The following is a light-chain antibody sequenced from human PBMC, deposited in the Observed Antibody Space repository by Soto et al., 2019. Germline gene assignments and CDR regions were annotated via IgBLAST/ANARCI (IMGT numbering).Light chain of an antibody. CDR1: QGISNY. Sequence: DIQMTQSPSSLSASVGDRVTITCRASQGISNYLAWYQQKPGKVPKLLIYAPSTLQSGVPSRFSSSGPGSDFTLTISSLQAQDVATYYCRYINSAPAFSFGPETKVAI. CDR2: APS. CDR3: RYINSAPAFS. V-gene: IGKV1-27*01. J-gene: IGKJ3*01.